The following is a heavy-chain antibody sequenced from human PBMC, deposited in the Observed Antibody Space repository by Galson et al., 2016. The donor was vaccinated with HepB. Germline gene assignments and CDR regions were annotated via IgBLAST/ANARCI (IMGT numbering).Heavy chain of an antibody. J-gene: IGHJ4*02. CDR1: GYTLSSYT. CDR2: INAGDGDT. Sequence: SVKVSCKASGYTLSSYTMHWVRQAPGQGLEWMGWINAGDGDTRYSQRFQGRIAIIRDTSANTAYIELSSLTSEDTAVYYCAKVWAKDTGRKDYWGQGTPVTVS. CDR3: AKVWAKDTGRKDY. D-gene: IGHD1-14*01. V-gene: IGHV1-3*01.